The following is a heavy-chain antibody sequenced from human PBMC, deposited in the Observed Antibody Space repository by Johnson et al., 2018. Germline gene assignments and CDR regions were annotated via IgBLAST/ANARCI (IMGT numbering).Heavy chain of an antibody. CDR3: ARTTRGAFDI. D-gene: IGHD1-14*01. Sequence: VQLVESGGGLVQPWGSLRLSCAASGFSVSGDYMNWVRQAPGKGLEWVSVIYSEGSTHYADSGKGRFTVSRDISKNTLYLQMSRLSAEDTAVYFCARTTRGAFDIWGQGTMVTVSS. J-gene: IGHJ3*02. CDR2: IYSEGST. V-gene: IGHV3-66*02. CDR1: GFSVSGDY.